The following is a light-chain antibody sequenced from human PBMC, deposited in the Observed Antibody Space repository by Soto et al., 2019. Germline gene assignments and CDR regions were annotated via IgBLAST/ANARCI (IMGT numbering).Light chain of an antibody. CDR3: SSYTSSSHP. Sequence: QSALTQPASVSGSPGQSITISCTGTSSDVGGYNYVSWYQQHPGKAPKLMIYEVSNRSSGVSNRFSGSKSGNTASLTISGLQAEDEADYYCSSYTSSSHPFGTGTKLTVL. V-gene: IGLV2-14*01. CDR1: SSDVGGYNY. J-gene: IGLJ1*01. CDR2: EVS.